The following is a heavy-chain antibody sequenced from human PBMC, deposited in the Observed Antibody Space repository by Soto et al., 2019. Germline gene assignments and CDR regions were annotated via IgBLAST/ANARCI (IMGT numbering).Heavy chain of an antibody. CDR3: AKNSACGGDCYNDRPGYYFDY. CDR2: ISGTSDYI. J-gene: IGHJ4*02. CDR1: GFTFSSSS. V-gene: IGHV3-21*01. Sequence: GGSLRLSCAASGFTFSSSSMNWVRQAPGGGLEWVSSISGTSDYISYADSVKGRFTISRDNAMNSLFLQMNSLRAEDTAVYYCAKNSACGGDCYNDRPGYYFDYWGQGTLVTVPS. D-gene: IGHD2-21*02.